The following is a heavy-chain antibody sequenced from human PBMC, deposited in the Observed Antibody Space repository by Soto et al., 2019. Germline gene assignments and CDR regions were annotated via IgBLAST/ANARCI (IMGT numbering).Heavy chain of an antibody. V-gene: IGHV4-30-4*01. CDR3: ARDSNLYGSGSYYNTHRYYYYGMDV. Sequence: SETLSLTCTVSGGSISSGDYYWGWIRQPPGKGLEWIGYIYYSGSTYYNPSLKSRVTISVDTSKNQFSLKLSSVTAADTAVYYCARDSNLYGSGSYYNTHRYYYYGMDVWGQGTTVTVSS. CDR2: IYYSGST. J-gene: IGHJ6*02. CDR1: GGSISSGDYY. D-gene: IGHD3-10*01.